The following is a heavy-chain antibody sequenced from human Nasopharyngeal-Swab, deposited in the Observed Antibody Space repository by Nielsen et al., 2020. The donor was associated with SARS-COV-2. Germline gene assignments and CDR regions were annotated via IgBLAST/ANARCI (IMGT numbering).Heavy chain of an antibody. D-gene: IGHD1-26*01. CDR3: ARDGMGGYPLYSFDS. Sequence: GGTLRLSCAASGFTFSSQGMHWARQAPGKGLEWVAVIWSDGSNKIYTDSVKGRFTFSRDNSKNTLYLQMNSLRAEDTAVYYCARDGMGGYPLYSFDSWGQGTLVTVSS. V-gene: IGHV3-33*01. CDR1: GFTFSSQG. J-gene: IGHJ4*02. CDR2: IWSDGSNK.